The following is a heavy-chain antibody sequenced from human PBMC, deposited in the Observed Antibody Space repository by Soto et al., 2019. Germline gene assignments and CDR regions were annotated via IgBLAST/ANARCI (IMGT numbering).Heavy chain of an antibody. CDR1: GLTFSSYA. D-gene: IGHD6-19*01. CDR3: AKVVQWLALDY. CDR2: VRGSGSST. J-gene: IGHJ4*02. Sequence: EVQLWESGGGLVQPGGSLRLSCAASGLTFSSYAMSWVRQAPGKGLEWVSVVRGSGSSTYYADSVKGRFTISRDNSKNTLYLQMNSLRADDTAVYYCAKVVQWLALDYWGQGTLVTVSS. V-gene: IGHV3-23*01.